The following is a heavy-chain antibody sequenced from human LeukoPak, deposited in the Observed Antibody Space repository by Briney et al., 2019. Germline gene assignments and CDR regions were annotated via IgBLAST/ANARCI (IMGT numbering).Heavy chain of an antibody. CDR3: TRGGRPDSIVGANDY. Sequence: GGSRRLSCAASGFTFSGSAMHWVRQASAKGVEWVGRIRSKANSYATAYAASVKGRFTISRDDSKNTAYLQMNSLKTEDTAVYYCTRGGRPDSIVGANDYWGQGTLVTVSS. CDR1: GFTFSGSA. CDR2: IRSKANSYAT. J-gene: IGHJ4*02. D-gene: IGHD1-26*01. V-gene: IGHV3-73*01.